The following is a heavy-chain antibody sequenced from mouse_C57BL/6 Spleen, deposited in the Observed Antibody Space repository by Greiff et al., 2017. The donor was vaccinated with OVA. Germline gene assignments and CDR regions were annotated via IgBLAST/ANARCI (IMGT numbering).Heavy chain of an antibody. V-gene: IGHV1-18*01. J-gene: IGHJ2*01. CDR3: ARPLVATGDYYFDY. CDR2: INPNNGGT. D-gene: IGHD1-1*01. CDR1: GYTFTDYN. Sequence: EVQLQQSGPELVKPGASVKIPCKASGYTFTDYNMDWVKQSHGKSLEWIGDINPNNGGTIYNQKFKGKATLTVDKSSSTAYMELRSLTSEDTAVYYCARPLVATGDYYFDYWGQGTTLTVSS.